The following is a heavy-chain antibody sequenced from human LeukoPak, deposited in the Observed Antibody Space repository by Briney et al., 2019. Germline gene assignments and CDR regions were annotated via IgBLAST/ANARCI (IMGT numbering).Heavy chain of an antibody. J-gene: IGHJ5*02. V-gene: IGHV4-34*01. CDR2: INHSGST. CDR1: GGSFSGYY. D-gene: IGHD6-13*01. Sequence: SETLSLTCAVYGGSFSGYYWSWIRQPPGEGLEWIGGINHSGSTNYNPSLKSRVTISVDTSKNQFSLKLSSVTAADTAVYYCAGVAAAAFDPWGQGTLVTVSP. CDR3: AGVAAAAFDP.